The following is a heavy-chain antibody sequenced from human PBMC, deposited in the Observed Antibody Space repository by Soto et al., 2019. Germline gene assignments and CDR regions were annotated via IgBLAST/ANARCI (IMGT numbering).Heavy chain of an antibody. J-gene: IGHJ5*02. D-gene: IGHD3-10*01. CDR3: ARRYYGSGSYPNWFDP. Sequence: ASVKVSCKASGYTFTSYGISWVRQAPGQGLEWMGWISAYNGNTNYAQKLQGRVTMTTDTSTSTAYMELRSLRSDDTAVYYCARRYYGSGSYPNWFDPWGQGILVPVSS. V-gene: IGHV1-18*01. CDR1: GYTFTSYG. CDR2: ISAYNGNT.